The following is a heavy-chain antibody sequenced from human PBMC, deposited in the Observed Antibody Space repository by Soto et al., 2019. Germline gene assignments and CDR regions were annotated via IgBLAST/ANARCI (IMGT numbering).Heavy chain of an antibody. CDR1: GGSISSSGYS. Sequence: QLQLQESGSGLVKPSQTLSLTCAVSGGSISSSGYSWSWIRQPSGKGLEWVGYVYHSGSTYYNPSLKSRVTITVYRYKNQFSLKLSSVTAADTAVYYCASSHAGAHITAAVHWGQGTLVTVSS. CDR2: VYHSGST. J-gene: IGHJ4*02. V-gene: IGHV4-30-2*01. CDR3: ASSHAGAHITAAVH. D-gene: IGHD6-13*01.